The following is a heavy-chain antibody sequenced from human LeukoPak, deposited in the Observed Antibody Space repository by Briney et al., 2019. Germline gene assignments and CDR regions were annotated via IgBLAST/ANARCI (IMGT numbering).Heavy chain of an antibody. D-gene: IGHD3-9*01. V-gene: IGHV3-30*02. CDR2: IRHDESNK. Sequence: GGSLRLSCAASGFTIISNGMHWVRQAPGKGLEWVAFIRHDESNKYYADSVKGRFTISRDKSKNTLYLQMNSLRAEDTAVYYCAREGYDILTGYSPSAIDYWGQGTLVTVSS. CDR1: GFTIISNG. CDR3: AREGYDILTGYSPSAIDY. J-gene: IGHJ4*02.